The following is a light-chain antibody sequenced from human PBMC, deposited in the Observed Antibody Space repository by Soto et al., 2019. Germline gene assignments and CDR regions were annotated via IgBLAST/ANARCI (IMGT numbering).Light chain of an antibody. CDR2: LEGSGSY. Sequence: QPVLTQSSSASASLGSSVKLTCTLSSGHSSYIIAWHQQQPGTAPRYWMKLEGSGSYNKGSGVPARFSGSSSGADRYLTISNLQFEDEAEYYCETWYSNTQNGVFGGGTKLTVL. CDR3: ETWYSNTQNGV. J-gene: IGLJ3*02. CDR1: SGHSSYI. V-gene: IGLV4-60*02.